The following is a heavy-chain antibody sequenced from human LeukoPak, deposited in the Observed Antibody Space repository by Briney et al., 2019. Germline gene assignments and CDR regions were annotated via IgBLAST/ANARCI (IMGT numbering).Heavy chain of an antibody. V-gene: IGHV3-33*08. Sequence: GGSLRLSCAASGFTFSSSWMHWVRQAPGKGLEWVAVIWYDGSYKYHADSVKGRFTISRDNSRNTLYLQMNSLRGEDTAVYYCVRGIVDTAISYYLDYWGQGTLVTVSS. CDR1: GFTFSSSW. D-gene: IGHD5-18*01. CDR3: VRGIVDTAISYYLDY. CDR2: IWYDGSYK. J-gene: IGHJ4*02.